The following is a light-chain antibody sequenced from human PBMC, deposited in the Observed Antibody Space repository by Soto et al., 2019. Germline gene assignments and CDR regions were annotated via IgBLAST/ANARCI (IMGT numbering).Light chain of an antibody. CDR3: QQRSNWIT. V-gene: IGKV3-11*01. J-gene: IGKJ5*01. CDR2: DAS. CDR1: QSVSSY. Sequence: EIVLTQSPATLSLSPGERATLSCRASQSVSSYLAWYQQQPGQAPRLLIYDASNSATGIPARFSGSGSGTDFTPTISSLEPEDFAVYYCQQRSNWITFGQGTRLEIK.